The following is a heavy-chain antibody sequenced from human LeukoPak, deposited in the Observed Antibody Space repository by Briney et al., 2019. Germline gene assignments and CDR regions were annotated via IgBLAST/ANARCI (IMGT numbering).Heavy chain of an antibody. CDR3: ARGRSGSHHFDS. V-gene: IGHV3-30*04. CDR2: ISYDGSNK. CDR1: GFTFSNYA. Sequence: PGGSLRLSCAASGFTFSNYAMHWVRQAPGKGLEWVAIISYDGSNKYYADSVKGRFTISRDNSKNTQYLQMNSLRADDTAVYYCARGRSGSHHFDSWGQGTLVTVP. D-gene: IGHD3-10*01. J-gene: IGHJ4*02.